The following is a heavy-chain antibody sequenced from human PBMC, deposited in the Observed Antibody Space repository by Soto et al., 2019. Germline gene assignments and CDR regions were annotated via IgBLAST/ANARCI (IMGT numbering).Heavy chain of an antibody. CDR2: ISYDGSNK. CDR1: GFTFSSYG. V-gene: IGHV3-30*18. D-gene: IGHD4-4*01. J-gene: IGHJ6*02. Sequence: LSLTCAASGFTFSSYGMHWVRQAPGKGLEWVAVISYDGSNKYYADSVKGRFTISRDNSKNTLYLQMNSLRAEDTAVYYCAKDRKADSNYYGMDVWGQGTTVTVSS. CDR3: AKDRKADSNYYGMDV.